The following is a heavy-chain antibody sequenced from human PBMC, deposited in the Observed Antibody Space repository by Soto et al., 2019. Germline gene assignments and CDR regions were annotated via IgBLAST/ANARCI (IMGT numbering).Heavy chain of an antibody. J-gene: IGHJ6*02. CDR1: GSTFSNYI. D-gene: IGHD2-21*01. Sequence: QLQLVESGGGVVQPGTSLRLSCTASGSTFSNYIMHWVRQAPGKGLDWVAFISYDGSNKDYADSVEGRFTISRDNSKSTMYRPLSSLRPEDTAVYYCAGGDTYYALGVWGQGTTVTVSS. CDR2: ISYDGSNK. V-gene: IGHV3-30-3*01. CDR3: AGGDTYYALGV.